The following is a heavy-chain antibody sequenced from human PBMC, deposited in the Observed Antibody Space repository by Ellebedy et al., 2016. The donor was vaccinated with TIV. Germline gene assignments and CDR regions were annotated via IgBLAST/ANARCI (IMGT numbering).Heavy chain of an antibody. V-gene: IGHV3-74*01. J-gene: IGHJ4*02. Sequence: GESLKLSCAASGFTFSSYWMHWVRQAPGKGLVWVSRINSDGSSTNYADSVKGRFTISRDNAKNTLYLQMNSLRAEDTAVYYCASLMVYAMDLDYWGQGTLVTVSS. CDR2: INSDGSST. CDR3: ASLMVYAMDLDY. D-gene: IGHD2-8*01. CDR1: GFTFSSYW.